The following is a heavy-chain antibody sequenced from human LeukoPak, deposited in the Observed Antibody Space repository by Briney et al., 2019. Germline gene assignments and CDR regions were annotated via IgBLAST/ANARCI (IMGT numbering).Heavy chain of an antibody. CDR2: IYYSGST. V-gene: IGHV4-30-4*08. D-gene: IGHD6-19*01. CDR3: ARDLYSSGLNSFDY. Sequence: SETLSLTCTVSGGSISSGDYYWSWIRQPPGKGLEWIGYIYYSGSTYYNPSLKSRVTISVDTSKNQFSLKPSSVTAADTAVYYCARDLYSSGLNSFDYWGQGTLVTVSS. CDR1: GGSISSGDYY. J-gene: IGHJ4*02.